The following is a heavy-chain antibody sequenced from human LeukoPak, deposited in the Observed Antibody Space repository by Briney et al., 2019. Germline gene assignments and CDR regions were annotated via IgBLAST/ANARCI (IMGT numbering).Heavy chain of an antibody. J-gene: IGHJ6*04. CDR2: ISGDGGST. V-gene: IGHV3-43*02. Sequence: PGGSLRLSCVASGFTFDDYVMHWVRQGPGRGLEWVSLISGDGGSTFYADSVKGRFTISRDNSKNSLYLQMNSLRTEDTALYYCANSDDSWSSNYGRMDVWGKGTTVTVSS. D-gene: IGHD3-3*01. CDR3: ANSDDSWSSNYGRMDV. CDR1: GFTFDDYV.